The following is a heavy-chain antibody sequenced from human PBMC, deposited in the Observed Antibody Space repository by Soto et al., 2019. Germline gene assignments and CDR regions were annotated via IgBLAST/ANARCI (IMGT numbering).Heavy chain of an antibody. J-gene: IGHJ4*02. CDR3: ARGWGGWVQGGGDS. CDR1: GYTFNSYG. CDR2: ISVYNGNT. Sequence: QVQLVQSGGEVKKPGASVKVSCKTSGYTFNSYGMSWVRQAPGQGLEWMGWISVYNGNTIYAEKFQGRVTLTTDTSTATADMELGGLRYDGTAGYYWARGWGGWVQGGGDSWGQGTLVTVSS. V-gene: IGHV1-18*01. D-gene: IGHD6-19*01.